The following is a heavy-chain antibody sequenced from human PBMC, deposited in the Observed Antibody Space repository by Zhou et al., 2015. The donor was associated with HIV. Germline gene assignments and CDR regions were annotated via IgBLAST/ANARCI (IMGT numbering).Heavy chain of an antibody. V-gene: IGHV1-69*13. CDR2: IIPIFGTA. CDR3: AGGYYGDYEGGDYYYYGMDV. CDR1: GGTFSSYA. J-gene: IGHJ6*02. Sequence: QGQLVQSGTEVKKPGASVKVSCKASGGTFSSYAISWVRQAPGQGLEWMGGIIPIFGTANYAQKFQGRVTITADESTSTAYMELSSLRSEDTAVYYCAGGYYGDYEGGDYYYYGMDVWGQGTTVTVSS. D-gene: IGHD4-17*01.